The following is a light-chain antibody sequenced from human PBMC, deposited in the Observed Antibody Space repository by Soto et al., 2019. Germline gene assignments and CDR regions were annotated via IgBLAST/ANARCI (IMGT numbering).Light chain of an antibody. V-gene: IGKV1-5*03. CDR2: KAS. CDR3: QQYSSSPRT. CDR1: QVISSW. J-gene: IGKJ1*01. Sequence: DIQMTQSPSSVSASVGDTVTVSCRASQVISSWLAWYQLKPGTVPKLLIYKASTLTKGVTSTFSGSGSGTEFNLTINRLQPDDFAAYYCQQYSSSPRTFGQGTKVDIK.